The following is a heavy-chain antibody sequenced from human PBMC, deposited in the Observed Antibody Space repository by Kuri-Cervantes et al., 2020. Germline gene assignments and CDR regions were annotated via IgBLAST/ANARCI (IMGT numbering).Heavy chain of an antibody. CDR1: GYTFTGYY. J-gene: IGHJ6*03. D-gene: IGHD3-10*01. CDR2: IIPIFGTA. CDR3: ARGRLLLWASLRGELYYMDV. Sequence: SVKVSCKASGYTFTGYYMHWVRQAPGQGLEWMGGIIPIFGTANYAQKFQGRVTITADESTSTAYMELSSLRSEDTAVYYCARGRLLLWASLRGELYYMDVWGKGTTVTVSS. V-gene: IGHV1-69*13.